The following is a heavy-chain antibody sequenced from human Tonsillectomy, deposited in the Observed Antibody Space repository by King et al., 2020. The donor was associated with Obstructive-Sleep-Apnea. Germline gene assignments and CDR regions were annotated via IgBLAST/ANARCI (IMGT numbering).Heavy chain of an antibody. D-gene: IGHD3-22*01. J-gene: IGHJ4*02. CDR3: ARGGSSGYYPYAD. CDR1: GYTFTSYY. V-gene: IGHV1-46*01. Sequence: QLVQSGAEVKKPGASMKVSCEASGYTFTSYYIHWVRQAPGQGLEWMGIIHPSGSSTNYAQKFQGRVTMTTDTSTSTVYMDLSGLRFEDAAVYYCARGGSSGYYPYADWGQGTLVTVSS. CDR2: IHPSGSST.